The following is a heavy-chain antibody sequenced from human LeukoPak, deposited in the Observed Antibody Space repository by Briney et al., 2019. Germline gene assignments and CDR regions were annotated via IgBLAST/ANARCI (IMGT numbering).Heavy chain of an antibody. D-gene: IGHD3-10*01. CDR3: ARGSVSVNWFDP. Sequence: ASVTVSCRASGYIFSNYGITWVRQAPGQGLEWMGWISGYNGDTKSPQKFQGRVTMTTDTSTNTAYMELKSLRSDDTAIYYCARGSVSVNWFDPWGQGTLVTVSS. CDR2: ISGYNGDT. CDR1: GYIFSNYG. J-gene: IGHJ5*02. V-gene: IGHV1-18*01.